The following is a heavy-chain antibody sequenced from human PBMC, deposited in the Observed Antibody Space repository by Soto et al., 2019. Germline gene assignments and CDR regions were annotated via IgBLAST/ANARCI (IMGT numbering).Heavy chain of an antibody. CDR2: IFHAGIT. J-gene: IGHJ4*02. D-gene: IGHD3-22*01. Sequence: PSETLSLTCAVSGGSISSSNWWSWVRQPPGKGLEWIGEIFHAGITNYNPSLKSRVTISVDKSKNLFSLNLSSVTAADTAVYYCARTDYYDSSAYYDYWGRGTLVTV. CDR3: ARTDYYDSSAYYDY. CDR1: GGSISSSNW. V-gene: IGHV4-4*02.